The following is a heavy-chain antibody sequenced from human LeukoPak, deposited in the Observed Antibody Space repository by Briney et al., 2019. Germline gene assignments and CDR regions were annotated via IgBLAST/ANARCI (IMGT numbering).Heavy chain of an antibody. J-gene: IGHJ4*02. CDR2: IYYSGST. CDR3: ARGGSGWFPFDY. CDR1: GGSISSSSYY. V-gene: IGHV4-39*01. Sequence: SETLSLTCTVSGGSISSSSYYWGWIRQPPGKGLEWIGSIYYSGSTYYNPSLKSRVTISVDTSKNQFSLKLSSVTAADTAVYYCARGGSGWFPFDYWGQGTLVTVSS. D-gene: IGHD6-19*01.